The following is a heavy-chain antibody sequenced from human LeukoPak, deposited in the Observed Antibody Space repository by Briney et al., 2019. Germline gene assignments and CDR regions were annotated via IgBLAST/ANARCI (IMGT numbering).Heavy chain of an antibody. J-gene: IGHJ2*01. CDR3: AREAVGYFDL. V-gene: IGHV3-13*04. Sequence: PGRSLRLSCAASGFTFSTFGMHWVRQVTGKGLEWVSGIGTTGETDYPGSVKGRFTISRENVKNSLHLQMNSLRAGGTAVYYCAREAVGYFDLWGRGTPVTVSS. D-gene: IGHD1-26*01. CDR1: GFTFSTFG. CDR2: IGTTGET.